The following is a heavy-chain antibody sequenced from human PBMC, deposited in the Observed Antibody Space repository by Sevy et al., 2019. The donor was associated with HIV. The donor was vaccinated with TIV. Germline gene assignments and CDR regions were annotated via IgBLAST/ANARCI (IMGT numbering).Heavy chain of an antibody. CDR3: ARETSSFGEGIYYGMDV. J-gene: IGHJ6*02. D-gene: IGHD3-10*01. CDR1: GFTFSDYN. CDR2: ISSISNYI. V-gene: IGHV3-21*01. Sequence: GGSLRLSCAASGFTFSDYNMNWVRQAPGKGLEWVSSISSISNYIYYAHSVKGRFTISRDNAKNSLYLQMNSLRAEDTAVYYCARETSSFGEGIYYGMDVWGQGTTVTVSS.